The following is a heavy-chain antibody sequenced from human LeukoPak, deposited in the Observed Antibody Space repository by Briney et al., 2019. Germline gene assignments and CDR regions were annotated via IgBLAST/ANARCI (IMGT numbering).Heavy chain of an antibody. CDR2: TYPSGSDT. Sequence: GEALSLSFSCSGYRFTIYYNSWVRHVPGKGQEYMGITYPSGSDTKYNPAFPGQVTFSTYKANTTAYLQLSSLKASDTAMYYCATLVGYGSFFDYWGQGTLVTVSS. CDR3: ATLVGYGSFFDY. V-gene: IGHV5-51*01. J-gene: IGHJ4*02. D-gene: IGHD3-10*01. CDR1: GYRFTIYY.